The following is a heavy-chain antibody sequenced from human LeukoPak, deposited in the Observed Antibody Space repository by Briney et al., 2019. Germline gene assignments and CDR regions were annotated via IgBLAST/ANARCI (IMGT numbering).Heavy chain of an antibody. CDR3: ARGGIAAAPIDY. D-gene: IGHD6-13*01. CDR2: IIPILGTA. J-gene: IGHJ4*02. CDR1: GGTFSSYA. V-gene: IGHV1-69*13. Sequence: SVKVSCKASGGTFSSYAISWVRQAPGQGLEWMGGIIPILGTANYAQKFQGRVTITADESTSTAYMELSSLRSEDTAVYYCARGGIAAAPIDYWGQGTLVTVSS.